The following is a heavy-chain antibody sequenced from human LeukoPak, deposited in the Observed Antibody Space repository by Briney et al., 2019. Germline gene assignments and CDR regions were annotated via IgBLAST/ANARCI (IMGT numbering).Heavy chain of an antibody. V-gene: IGHV4-4*09. CDR2: IYTSGST. CDR3: ARDRSDNWGLFDY. J-gene: IGHJ4*02. Sequence: SETLSLTCTVSGGSISSYYWSWIRQPPGKGLEWIGYIYTSGSTNYNPSLKSRVTISVDTSKNQFSLKLSSLTAADTAVYYCARDRSDNWGLFDYWGQGTLVTVSS. D-gene: IGHD1-1*01. CDR1: GGSISSYY.